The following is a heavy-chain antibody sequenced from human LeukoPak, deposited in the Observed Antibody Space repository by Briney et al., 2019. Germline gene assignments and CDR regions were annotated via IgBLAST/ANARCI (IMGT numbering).Heavy chain of an antibody. CDR3: ARGWASEAFDY. CDR2: ISSSSSYI. D-gene: IGHD3-16*01. V-gene: IGHV3-11*06. J-gene: IGHJ4*02. Sequence: GGSLRLSCAASGFTFSDYYMSWIRQAPGKGLEWVSYISSSSSYIYYADSVKGRFTISRDNAKNSLYLQMDSLRAEDTAVYYCARGWASEAFDYWGQGTLVTVSS. CDR1: GFTFSDYY.